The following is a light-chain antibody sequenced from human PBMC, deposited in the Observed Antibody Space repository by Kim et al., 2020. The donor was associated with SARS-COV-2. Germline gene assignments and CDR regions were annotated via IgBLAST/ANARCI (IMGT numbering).Light chain of an antibody. J-gene: IGKJ4*01. CDR3: QQYDNLPLT. CDR2: DAL. V-gene: IGKV1-33*01. Sequence: GSVGDSVTITCQSSQDIRNYLNGYQQKAGKGPKVLIYDALNLETGVPSRFSGSASGTHFSLTITNLQPDDVATYYCQQYDNLPLTFGGGTKVDIK. CDR1: QDIRNY.